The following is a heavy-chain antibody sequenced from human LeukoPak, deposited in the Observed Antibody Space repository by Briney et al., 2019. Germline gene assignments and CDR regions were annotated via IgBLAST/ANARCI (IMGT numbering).Heavy chain of an antibody. CDR2: IYYSGST. J-gene: IGHJ4*02. D-gene: IGHD2-2*01. CDR1: GGSISSYY. V-gene: IGHV4-59*05. Sequence: SETLSLTCTVSGGSISSYYWSWIRQPAGKGLEWIGSIYYSGSTYYNPSLKSRVTISVDTSKNQFSLKLSPVTAADTAVYYCATPAARGTYFDYWGQGTLVTVSS. CDR3: ATPAARGTYFDY.